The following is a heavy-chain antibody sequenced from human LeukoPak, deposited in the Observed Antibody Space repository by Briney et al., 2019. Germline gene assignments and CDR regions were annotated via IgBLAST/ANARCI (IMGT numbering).Heavy chain of an antibody. V-gene: IGHV3-30*18. Sequence: GGSLRLSCAASGFIFSSYGMRWVRQAPGKGLEWAAVISYDGTDKDYADSVKGRFTISRDNSNNTLYLQMNSLRAEDTAVYYCAKDRNFEGRTTAGYFHLWGQGTLVNVSS. CDR3: AKDRNFEGRTTAGYFHL. D-gene: IGHD1-7*01. CDR2: ISYDGTDK. CDR1: GFIFSSYG. J-gene: IGHJ1*01.